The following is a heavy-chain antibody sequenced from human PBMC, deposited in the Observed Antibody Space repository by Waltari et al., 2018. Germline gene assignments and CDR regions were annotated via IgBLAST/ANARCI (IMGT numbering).Heavy chain of an antibody. CDR3: ARERVIAAAGTLYYYYYMDV. CDR2: INPNSGGT. D-gene: IGHD6-13*01. V-gene: IGHV1-2*06. CDR1: GYTFTGYY. J-gene: IGHJ6*03. Sequence: QVQLVQSGAEVKKPGASVKVSCKASGYTFTGYYMHWVRQAPGQGLEWMGRINPNSGGTNYAQKFQGRVTMTRDTSISTAYMELSRLRSDDTAVYYCARERVIAAAGTLYYYYYMDVWGKGTTVTVSS.